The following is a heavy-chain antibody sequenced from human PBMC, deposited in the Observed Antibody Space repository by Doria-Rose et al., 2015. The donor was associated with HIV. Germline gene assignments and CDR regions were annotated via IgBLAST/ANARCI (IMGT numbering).Heavy chain of an antibody. CDR3: ARIKSSRWYHKYYFDF. D-gene: IGHD6-13*01. Sequence: ESGPVLVKPTETLTLTCTVSGVSLSSPGMGVSWIRQPPGKALEWLANIFADDERSYNPSLMSRLTISRGTSKSQVVLTMTDMDPVDTATYYCARIKSSRWYHKYYFDFWGQGTLVIVSA. V-gene: IGHV2-26*01. CDR2: IFADDER. CDR1: GVSLSSPGMG. J-gene: IGHJ4*02.